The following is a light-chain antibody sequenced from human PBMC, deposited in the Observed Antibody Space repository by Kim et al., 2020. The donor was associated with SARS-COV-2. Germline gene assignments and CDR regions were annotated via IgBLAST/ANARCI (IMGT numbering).Light chain of an antibody. CDR2: DVS. V-gene: IGLV2-14*03. CDR1: SSDVSGYNY. J-gene: IGLJ3*02. Sequence: GQSFTISCSGTSSDVSGYNYVSWYQQHPGKAPKLMIYDVSNRPSGVSNRFSGSKSGNTASLTISGLQAEDEADYYCSSYTSSSTWVFGGGTQLTVL. CDR3: SSYTSSSTWV.